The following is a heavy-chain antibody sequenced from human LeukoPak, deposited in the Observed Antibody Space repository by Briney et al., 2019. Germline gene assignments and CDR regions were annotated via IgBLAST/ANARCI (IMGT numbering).Heavy chain of an antibody. J-gene: IGHJ4*02. CDR2: ICAYNGNR. D-gene: IGHD6-13*01. CDR3: ARGGPGWDSSSWYNY. CDR1: GYTFTSYG. Sequence: GASVKVSCKTSGYTFTSYGIIWVRQAPGQGLEWMGWICAYNGNRNYAQKLQGRVTMTTDTSTSTAYMELRSLRSDDTAVYYCARGGPGWDSSSWYNYWGQGTLVTVSP. V-gene: IGHV1-18*01.